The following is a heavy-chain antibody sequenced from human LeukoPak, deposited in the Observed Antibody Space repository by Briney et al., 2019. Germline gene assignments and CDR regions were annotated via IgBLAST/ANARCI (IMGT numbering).Heavy chain of an antibody. V-gene: IGHV4-39*01. CDR1: GGSINSNDYY. D-gene: IGHD3-9*01. CDR2: VFYTGDT. Sequence: PSETLSLTCSVSGGSINSNDYYWGWVRQPPGEGLEWMGTVFYTGDTYYNPPLKSRLTMSVDTSRNQFSLKLSSVTAADTALYYCARHRDSFGWTAGFDTWGQGILVTVSS. CDR3: ARHRDSFGWTAGFDT. J-gene: IGHJ5*02.